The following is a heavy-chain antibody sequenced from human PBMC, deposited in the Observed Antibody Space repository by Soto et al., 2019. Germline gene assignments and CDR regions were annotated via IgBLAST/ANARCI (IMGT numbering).Heavy chain of an antibody. J-gene: IGHJ6*02. Sequence: GGSLRLSCTASGFTFSSYGMHWVRQAPGKGLEWVAVISYDGSNKYYADSVKGRFTISRDNSKNTLYLQMNSLRAEDTAVYYCAKDIRWFGELLPEYYYYGMDVWGQGTTVTVSS. CDR1: GFTFSSYG. CDR3: AKDIRWFGELLPEYYYYGMDV. CDR2: ISYDGSNK. D-gene: IGHD3-10*01. V-gene: IGHV3-30*18.